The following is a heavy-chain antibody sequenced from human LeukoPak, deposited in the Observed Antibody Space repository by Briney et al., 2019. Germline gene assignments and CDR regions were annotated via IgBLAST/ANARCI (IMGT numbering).Heavy chain of an antibody. V-gene: IGHV4-39*01. D-gene: IGHD1-26*01. CDR2: IYYSGST. Sequence: SETLSLTCTVSGGSISSTSYHWGWIRQPPGKGLEWIGSIYYSGSTYYNPSLKSRVTISVDTSKNQFSLNVNSVTAADTAVYYCAGISGSFSLGASDIWGQGTMVTVSS. J-gene: IGHJ3*02. CDR3: AGISGSFSLGASDI. CDR1: GGSISSTSYH.